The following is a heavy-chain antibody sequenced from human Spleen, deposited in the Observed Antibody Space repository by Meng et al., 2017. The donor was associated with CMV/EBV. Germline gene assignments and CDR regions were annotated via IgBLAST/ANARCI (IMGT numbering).Heavy chain of an antibody. CDR1: GINFSDHY. CDR2: IRNKADSYTT. J-gene: IGHJ4*02. V-gene: IGHV3-72*01. Sequence: GINFSDHYMDWVRQAPGKGLEWVGRIRNKADSYTTEYAASVRGRFSISRDDSKSSLSLQMNTLKTDDTAVNYCAAPYCSSPSCYGGYWGQGTLVTVSS. CDR3: AAPYCSSPSCYGGY. D-gene: IGHD2-2*01.